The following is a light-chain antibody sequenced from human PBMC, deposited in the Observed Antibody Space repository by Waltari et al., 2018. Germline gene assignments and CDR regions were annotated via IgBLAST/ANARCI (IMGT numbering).Light chain of an antibody. Sequence: QLVLTQSPSASASLGASVKLACPPSSGHRNNVIARLQQRPEKGPRYLLKVNTDGSHNRGDDVPERFSGSSSGAERYLTISSLQSEDEADYFCQTGGHGTWVFGGGTKLTVL. CDR1: SGHRNNV. CDR3: QTGGHGTWV. V-gene: IGLV4-69*01. J-gene: IGLJ3*02. CDR2: VNTDGSH.